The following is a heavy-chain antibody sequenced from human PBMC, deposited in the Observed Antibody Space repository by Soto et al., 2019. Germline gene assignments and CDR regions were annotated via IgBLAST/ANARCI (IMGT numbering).Heavy chain of an antibody. CDR1: GGSISSGGYY. D-gene: IGHD6-25*01. Sequence: QVQLQESGPGLVKPSQTLSLTCTVSGGSISSGGYYWSWIRQHPGKGLEWIGYIYYSGSTYFNPSLKRRVTISVDTSKIQFSLKLSSVTAADTAVYYCARGLGGYGPGWFDPWGQGTLVTVSS. V-gene: IGHV4-31*03. J-gene: IGHJ5*02. CDR2: IYYSGST. CDR3: ARGLGGYGPGWFDP.